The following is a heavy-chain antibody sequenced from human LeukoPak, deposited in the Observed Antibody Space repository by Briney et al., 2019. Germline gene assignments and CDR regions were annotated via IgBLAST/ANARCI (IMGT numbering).Heavy chain of an antibody. CDR1: GITFRNYW. Sequence: PGGSLRLSCVASGITFRNYWMSWIRQAPWKGLEWVARIKSKDDGETIDYNAPVKGRFTISRDDSKNTLYLEMNSLKNEDTAMYYCTVRSSIWSQGTLVTVSS. J-gene: IGHJ4*02. V-gene: IGHV3-15*01. CDR2: IKSKDDGETI. CDR3: TVRSSI. D-gene: IGHD6-13*01.